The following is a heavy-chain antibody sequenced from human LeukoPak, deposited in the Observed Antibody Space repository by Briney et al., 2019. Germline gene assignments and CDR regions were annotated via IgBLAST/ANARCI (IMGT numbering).Heavy chain of an antibody. J-gene: IGHJ4*02. Sequence: PGGSLRLSCTGSGFNFGDYAMSWVRQAPGKGLEWVGFIRTKAYGGTTDHAASVKGRFTISRDDSNSIAYLQMNSLRTEDTAVYYCTREDYYYDSSGYYRGDYFDYWGQGSLVTVSS. CDR2: IRTKAYGGTT. V-gene: IGHV3-49*04. CDR1: GFNFGDYA. D-gene: IGHD3-22*01. CDR3: TREDYYYDSSGYYRGDYFDY.